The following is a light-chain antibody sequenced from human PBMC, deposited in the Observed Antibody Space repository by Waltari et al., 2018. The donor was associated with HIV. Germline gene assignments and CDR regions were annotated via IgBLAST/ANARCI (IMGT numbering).Light chain of an antibody. V-gene: IGLV1-47*01. Sequence: QSVLTQPPSASGTPGQRVTTSCSGSSSTIGHNYLSWYQQLPGPAPKVLIYRSNQRPSGVPDRFSGSKSGTSASLAISGLRSEDEADYYCAAWEDSLSGPVFGGGTKLIVL. CDR2: RSN. CDR3: AAWEDSLSGPV. J-gene: IGLJ3*02. CDR1: SSTIGHNY.